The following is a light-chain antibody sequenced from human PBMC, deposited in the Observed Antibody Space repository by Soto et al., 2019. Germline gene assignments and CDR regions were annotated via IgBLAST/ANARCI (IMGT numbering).Light chain of an antibody. CDR2: TAS. CDR3: QQSYNIPFT. V-gene: IGKV1-39*01. CDR1: QSISNY. Sequence: VDIVTITCLASQSISNYLNWYQQKLGKAPKLLIYTASTLQSGVPSRFSGSGSGTDFTLTISSLQPEDFATYYCQQSYNIPFTFGPGTKVDIK. J-gene: IGKJ3*01.